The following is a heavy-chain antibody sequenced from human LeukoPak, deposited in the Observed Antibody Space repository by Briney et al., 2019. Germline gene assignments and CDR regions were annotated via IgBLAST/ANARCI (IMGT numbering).Heavy chain of an antibody. CDR3: AKISTVTTNFDY. J-gene: IGHJ4*02. CDR1: GFIFSDYY. D-gene: IGHD4-17*01. V-gene: IGHV3-21*04. Sequence: PGGSLRLSCAASGFIFSDYYMNWVRQAPGKGLEWVSSISSSSSYIYYADSVKGRFTISRDNSKNRLYLQMNSLRAEDTAVYYCAKISTVTTNFDYWGQGTLVTVSS. CDR2: ISSSSSYI.